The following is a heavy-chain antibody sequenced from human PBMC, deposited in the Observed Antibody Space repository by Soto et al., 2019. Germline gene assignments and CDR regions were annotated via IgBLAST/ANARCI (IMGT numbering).Heavy chain of an antibody. CDR2: IYPGDSDT. V-gene: IGHV5-51*01. J-gene: IGHJ4*02. Sequence: LGESLKISCKGSGYSFTSYWIGWVRQMPGKGLEWMGIIYPGDSDTRYSPSFQGQVSISADKSISTAYLQWSSLKASDTAMYYCARLGCSSTSCADFDYWGQGTLVTVSS. CDR3: ARLGCSSTSCADFDY. CDR1: GYSFTSYW. D-gene: IGHD2-2*01.